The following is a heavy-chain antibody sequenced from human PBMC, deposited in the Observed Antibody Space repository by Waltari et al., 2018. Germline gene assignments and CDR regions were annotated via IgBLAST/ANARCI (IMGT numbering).Heavy chain of an antibody. D-gene: IGHD3-22*01. CDR1: GGSISSSSYY. CDR2: IYYSGGT. Sequence: QLQLQESGPGLVKPSETLSLTCTVSGGSISSSSYYWGWIRQPPGKGLEWIGSIYYSGGTYYNPSLKSRVTISVDTSKNQFSLKLSSVTAADTAVYYCASLTYYYDSSGYSGDAFDIWGQGTMVTVSS. J-gene: IGHJ3*02. CDR3: ASLTYYYDSSGYSGDAFDI. V-gene: IGHV4-39*01.